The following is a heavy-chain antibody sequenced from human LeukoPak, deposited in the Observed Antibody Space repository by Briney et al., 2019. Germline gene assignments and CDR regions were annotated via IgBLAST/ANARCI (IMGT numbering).Heavy chain of an antibody. CDR3: ASIPDFWSGYYLDY. CDR1: GFTFSDYY. Sequence: GGSLRLSCAASGFTFSDYYMSWIRQAPGKGLEWVSYISSSGSTIYYADSVKGRFTISRDNAKNSLYLQMHSLRAEDTAVYYCASIPDFWSGYYLDYWGQGTLVTVSS. CDR2: ISSSGSTI. J-gene: IGHJ4*02. D-gene: IGHD3-3*01. V-gene: IGHV3-11*04.